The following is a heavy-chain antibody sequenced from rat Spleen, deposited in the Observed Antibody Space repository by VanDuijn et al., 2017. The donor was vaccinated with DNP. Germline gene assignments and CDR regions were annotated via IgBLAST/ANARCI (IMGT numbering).Heavy chain of an antibody. D-gene: IGHD1-12*03. Sequence: EVQLQESGPGLVKPSQSLSLTCSVTGYSITSNYWGWIRKFPRNKMEYIGHISYSGTTNYNPSLKSRISITRDPSKNQFFLHVSSVTTEDTATYCCARGKDGYDPYWYFDCWGPGTMVTVSS. CDR1: GYSITSNY. V-gene: IGHV3-1*01. CDR3: ARGKDGYDPYWYFDC. CDR2: ISYSGTT. J-gene: IGHJ1*01.